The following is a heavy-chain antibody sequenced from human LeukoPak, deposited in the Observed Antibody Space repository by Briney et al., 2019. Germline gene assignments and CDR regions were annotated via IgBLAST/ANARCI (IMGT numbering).Heavy chain of an antibody. D-gene: IGHD6-6*01. V-gene: IGHV1-8*01. J-gene: IGHJ4*02. CDR2: MNPNSGNT. CDR3: ARGGLRQLGGGDFDY. CDR1: GYTFTSYD. Sequence: GASVKVSCKASGYTFTSYDINWARQATGQGLEWMGWMNPNSGNTGYAQKFQGRVTMTRNTSISTAYMELSSLRSEDTAVYYCARGGLRQLGGGDFDYWGQGTLVTVSS.